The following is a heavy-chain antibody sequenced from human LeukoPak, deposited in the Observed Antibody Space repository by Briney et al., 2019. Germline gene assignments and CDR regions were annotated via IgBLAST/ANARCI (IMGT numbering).Heavy chain of an antibody. CDR2: INHSGST. J-gene: IGHJ4*02. CDR3: ARRTTQLLGEFDY. Sequence: SETLSLTCAVYGGSFSGYYWSWIRQPPGKGLEWIGEINHSGSTNYNPSLKSRVTISVDTSKNQFSLKLSSVTAADTAVYYCARRTTQLLGEFDYWGQGTLVTVSS. V-gene: IGHV4-34*01. D-gene: IGHD3-10*01. CDR1: GGSFSGYY.